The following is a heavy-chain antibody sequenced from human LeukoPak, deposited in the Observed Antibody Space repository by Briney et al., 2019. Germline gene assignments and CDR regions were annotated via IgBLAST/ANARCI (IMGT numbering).Heavy chain of an antibody. V-gene: IGHV3-21*01. D-gene: IGHD3-22*01. CDR3: ARAPYYYDSSGYFGEPYYFDY. Sequence: GGSLRLSCAASGFTFSSYSMNWVRQAPGKGLEWVSSISSSSSYIYYADSVKGRFTISRDNAKNSLYLQMNSLRAEDTAVYYCARAPYYYDSSGYFGEPYYFDYWGQGTLVTVSS. CDR1: GFTFSSYS. J-gene: IGHJ4*02. CDR2: ISSSSSYI.